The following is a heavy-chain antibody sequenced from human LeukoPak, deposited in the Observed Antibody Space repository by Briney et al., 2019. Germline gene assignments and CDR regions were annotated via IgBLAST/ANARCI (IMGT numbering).Heavy chain of an antibody. CDR2: IGSDNKP. Sequence: GGSLRLSCEASGFTFSAYAMTWVRQAPGKGLEWVSSIGSDNKPHYSESVKGRFAISRDNSKNMLFLQLNSLRAEDTALYYCARDLHYYVDMDVWGQGTTVTVSS. CDR1: GFTFSAYA. CDR3: ARDLHYYVDMDV. V-gene: IGHV3-23*01. D-gene: IGHD3-10*02. J-gene: IGHJ6*02.